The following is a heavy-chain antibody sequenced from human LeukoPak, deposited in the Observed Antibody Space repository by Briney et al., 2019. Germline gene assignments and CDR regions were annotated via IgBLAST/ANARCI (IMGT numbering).Heavy chain of an antibody. V-gene: IGHV1-58*01. CDR2: IVVGSGNT. J-gene: IGHJ4*02. CDR1: GFTFTSSA. D-gene: IGHD6-13*01. CDR3: AADRDSSSWYSTYDY. Sequence: ASVKVSCKASGFTFTSSAVQWVRQARGQRLEWIGWIVVGSGNTNYAQKFQERVTITRDMSTSTAYMELSSLRSEDTVVYYCAADRDSSSWYSTYDYWGQGTLVTVSS.